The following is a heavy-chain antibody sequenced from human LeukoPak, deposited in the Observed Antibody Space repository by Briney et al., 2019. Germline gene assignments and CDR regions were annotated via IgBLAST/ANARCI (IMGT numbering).Heavy chain of an antibody. Sequence: GGSLRLSCAASGFTVNSYGMHWVRQAPGKGLEWVAAISYDGSNKYYADSVKGRFTISRDNSKNTLYLQMNSLRAEDTAVYYCAKDSHPWVTTPFDYWGQGTLVTVSS. CDR3: AKDSHPWVTTPFDY. CDR2: ISYDGSNK. V-gene: IGHV3-30*18. J-gene: IGHJ4*02. CDR1: GFTVNSYG. D-gene: IGHD4-11*01.